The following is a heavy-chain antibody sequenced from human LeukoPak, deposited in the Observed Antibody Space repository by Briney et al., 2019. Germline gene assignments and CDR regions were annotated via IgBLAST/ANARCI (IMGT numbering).Heavy chain of an antibody. CDR2: INPNSGGT. V-gene: IGHV1-2*02. CDR1: GYTFTGYY. Sequence: ASVKVSCKASGYTFTGYYMHWVRQAPGQGLEWMGWINPNSGGTNYAQKFQGRVTMTRDTSISTAYMELSRLRSDDTAVYYCARPGFVVVTERDAFDIWGQGTMVTVSS. J-gene: IGHJ3*02. D-gene: IGHD2-21*02. CDR3: ARPGFVVVTERDAFDI.